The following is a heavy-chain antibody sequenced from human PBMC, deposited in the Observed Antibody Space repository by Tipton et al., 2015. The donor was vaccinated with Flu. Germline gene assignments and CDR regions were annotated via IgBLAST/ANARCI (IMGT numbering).Heavy chain of an antibody. V-gene: IGHV4-59*01. J-gene: IGHJ5*02. Sequence: GLVKPSETLSLTCTVSDGSISAYYCNWIRQPPGRGLAWIGYYIYNSGVTDFKPTLKSRVTISVDRSKNQFSLKLSSVTAADTAVYYCARRNYSNYVSDPKNWFDPWGQGALVTVSS. CDR1: DGSISAYY. CDR2: IYNSGVT. CDR3: ARRNYSNYVSDPKNWFDP. D-gene: IGHD4-11*01.